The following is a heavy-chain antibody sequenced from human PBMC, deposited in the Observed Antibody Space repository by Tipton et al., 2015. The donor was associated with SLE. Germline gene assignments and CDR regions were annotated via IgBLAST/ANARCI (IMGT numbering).Heavy chain of an antibody. CDR3: ARGDYYGSYWFDP. CDR1: GCTFTSYG. CDR2: ISAYNGNT. V-gene: IGHV1-18*01. Sequence: QLVQSGAEVKKPGASVKVSCKTSGCTFTSYGISWVRQAPGQGLEWMGWISAYNGNTNYAQKLQGRVTMTTDTSTSTVYMELSSLRSEDTAVYYCARGDYYGSYWFDPWGQGTLVTVSS. D-gene: IGHD3-10*01. J-gene: IGHJ5*02.